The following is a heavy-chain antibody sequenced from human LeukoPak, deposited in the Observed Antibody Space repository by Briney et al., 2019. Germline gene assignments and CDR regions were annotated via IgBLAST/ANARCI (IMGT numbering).Heavy chain of an antibody. D-gene: IGHD6-19*01. V-gene: IGHV1-58*02. J-gene: IGHJ4*02. CDR2: VVVGSGNT. CDR3: SVIWNSGWQHY. Sequence: SVKVSCKASGFTFTSSAMQWVRQARGQRLEWIGWVVVGSGNTNYAQKFQERVTITRDMSTSTAYMELSSLRAEDTAFYCTSVIWNSGWQHYWGQGTLVTVSS. CDR1: GFTFTSSA.